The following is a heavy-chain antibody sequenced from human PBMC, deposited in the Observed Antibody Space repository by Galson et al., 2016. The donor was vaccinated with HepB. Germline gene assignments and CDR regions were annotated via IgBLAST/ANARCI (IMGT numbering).Heavy chain of an antibody. CDR3: ARGRSGRRGYYDNGGYYYEGSRYVYFDY. J-gene: IGHJ4*02. D-gene: IGHD3-22*01. CDR1: GGSFSDYA. V-gene: IGHV4-34*01. Sequence: SETLSLTCAVYGGSFSDYAWSWIRQPPGKGLEWIAEIDHSGDTNYSPSLKSRVTISVDTPKNQFALKLASVTAADTAVYYCARGRSGRRGYYDNGGYYYEGSRYVYFDYWGQGTLVTVSS. CDR2: IDHSGDT.